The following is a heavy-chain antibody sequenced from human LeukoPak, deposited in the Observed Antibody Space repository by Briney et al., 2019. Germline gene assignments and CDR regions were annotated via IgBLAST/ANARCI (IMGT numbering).Heavy chain of an antibody. Sequence: SETLSLTCTVSGGSITSFHWSWIRQPAGKGLEWIGRIYSSGSTNYNPSLKGRVTMSVDTSKNQFSLRLSSVTAADTAVYYCVRWRAHYYYYHMDVWRKGTTVTVS. CDR1: GGSITSFH. CDR2: IYSSGST. D-gene: IGHD3-3*01. V-gene: IGHV4-4*07. CDR3: VRWRAHYYYYHMDV. J-gene: IGHJ6*03.